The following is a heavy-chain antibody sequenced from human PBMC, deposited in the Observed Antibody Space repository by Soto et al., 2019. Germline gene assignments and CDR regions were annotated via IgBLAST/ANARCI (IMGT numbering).Heavy chain of an antibody. CDR2: ISSSSTI. V-gene: IGHV3-48*02. CDR3: ARGDPLGGDSSGYYAFDI. Sequence: GGSLRLSCAASGFTFSSYSMNWVRQAPGKGLEWVSYISSSSTIYYADSVKGRFTISRDNAKNSLYLQMNSLRDEDTAVYYCARGDPLGGDSSGYYAFDIWGQGTMVT. J-gene: IGHJ3*02. CDR1: GFTFSSYS. D-gene: IGHD3-22*01.